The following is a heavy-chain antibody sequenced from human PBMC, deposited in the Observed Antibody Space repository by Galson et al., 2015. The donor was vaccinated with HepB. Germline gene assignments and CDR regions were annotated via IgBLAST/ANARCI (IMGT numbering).Heavy chain of an antibody. CDR2: ISYDGSNK. CDR3: ANTDGSSWSYYYYYYGMDV. CDR1: GFTFSSYG. V-gene: IGHV3-30*18. D-gene: IGHD6-13*01. Sequence: SLRLSCAASGFTFSSYGMHWVRQAPGKGLEWVAVISYDGSNKYYADSVKGRFTISRDNSKNTLYLQMNSLRAEDTAVYYCANTDGSSWSYYYYYYGMDVWGQGTTVTVSS. J-gene: IGHJ6*02.